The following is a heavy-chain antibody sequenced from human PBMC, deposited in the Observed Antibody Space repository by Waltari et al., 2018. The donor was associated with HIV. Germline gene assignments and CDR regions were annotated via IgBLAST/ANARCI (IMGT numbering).Heavy chain of an antibody. V-gene: IGHV3-21*01. CDR2: ISSSSSYI. CDR1: GFTFSSYS. D-gene: IGHD6-13*01. J-gene: IGHJ4*02. Sequence: EVQLVESGGGLVKPGGSLRLSCAASGFTFSSYSMNWVRQAPGKGLEWVSSISSSSSYIYYADSVKGQFTISRDNAKNSLYLQMNSLRAEDTAVYYCARGIGYSSSWYAKDYWGQGTLVTVSS. CDR3: ARGIGYSSSWYAKDY.